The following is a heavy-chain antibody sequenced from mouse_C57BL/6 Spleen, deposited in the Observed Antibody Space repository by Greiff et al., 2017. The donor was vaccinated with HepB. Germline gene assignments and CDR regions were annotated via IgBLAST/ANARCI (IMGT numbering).Heavy chain of an antibody. Sequence: EVQVVESGGDLVKPGGSLKLSCAASGFTFSSYGMSWVRQTPDKRLEWVATISSGGSYTYYPDSVKGRFTISRDNAKNTLYLQMSSLKSEDTAMYYCARQDYYGNYDAMDYWGQGTSVTVSS. CDR3: ARQDYYGNYDAMDY. J-gene: IGHJ4*01. CDR1: GFTFSSYG. D-gene: IGHD2-1*01. V-gene: IGHV5-6*01. CDR2: ISSGGSYT.